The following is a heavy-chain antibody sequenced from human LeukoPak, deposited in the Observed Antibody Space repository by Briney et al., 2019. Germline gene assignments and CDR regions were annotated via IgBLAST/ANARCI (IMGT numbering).Heavy chain of an antibody. J-gene: IGHJ6*03. Sequence: PSETLSLTCTVSGDSISGHYWSWVRQPPGKGLEWIGYIYYSGSTNYNPSRRSGATISKNTSSNQYTLRRTSVNATETAGTNCARLHADTSLTPYYYYIYVWGKGTTVTVSS. CDR1: GDSISGHY. CDR2: IYYSGST. CDR3: ARLHADTSLTPYYYYIYV. V-gene: IGHV4-59*08. D-gene: IGHD5-18*01.